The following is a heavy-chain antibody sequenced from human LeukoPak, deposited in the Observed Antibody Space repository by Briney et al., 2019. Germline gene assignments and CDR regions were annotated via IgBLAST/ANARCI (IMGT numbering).Heavy chain of an antibody. CDR2: IHQDGSER. D-gene: IGHD2-2*01. CDR3: VRGEYELPGDY. J-gene: IGHJ4*02. V-gene: IGHV3-7*03. Sequence: GGSLRLSCAASGFTFISYWMSWVRQAPGKGLEWVGNIHQDGSERYSVDSVKGRFTISRDNAKNSLFLQMNSPRAEDTGVYYCVRGEYELPGDYWGQGTLVTVSS. CDR1: GFTFISYW.